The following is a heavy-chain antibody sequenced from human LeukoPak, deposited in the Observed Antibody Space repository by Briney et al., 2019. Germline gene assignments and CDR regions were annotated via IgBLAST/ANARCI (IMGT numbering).Heavy chain of an antibody. Sequence: SETLSLTCTVSGGSISSYFWSWIRQPPGKGLEWIGYIYYSGSTNYNPPLKSRVTISVDTSKNQFSLKLSSVTAADTAVYYCASARLGSGLEGAFDIWGQGTMVTVSS. J-gene: IGHJ3*02. V-gene: IGHV4-59*01. CDR2: IYYSGST. CDR1: GGSISSYF. CDR3: ASARLGSGLEGAFDI. D-gene: IGHD6-25*01.